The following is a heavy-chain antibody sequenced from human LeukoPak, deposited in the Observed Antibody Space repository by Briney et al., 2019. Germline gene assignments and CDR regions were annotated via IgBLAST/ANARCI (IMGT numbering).Heavy chain of an antibody. D-gene: IGHD6-19*01. CDR1: GGTFSSYA. CDR3: ARDLAGSSGWYRVRGNWFDP. J-gene: IGHJ5*02. V-gene: IGHV1-69*04. Sequence: SVKVSCKASGGTFSSYAISWVRQAPGQGLEWMGRIIPILGIANYAQKFQGRVTITADKSTSTAYMELSSLRSEDTAAYYCARDLAGSSGWYRVRGNWFDPWGQGTLVTVSS. CDR2: IIPILGIA.